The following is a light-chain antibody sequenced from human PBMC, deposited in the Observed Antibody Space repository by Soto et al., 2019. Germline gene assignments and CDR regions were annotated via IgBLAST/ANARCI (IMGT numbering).Light chain of an antibody. CDR1: QNIRTY. V-gene: IGKV1-39*01. CDR2: AAS. J-gene: IGKJ4*01. CDR3: QQAYSKNT. Sequence: DIQMTQSPSSLSASVGDRVTIGCRASQNIRTYLNWYQQNPGKAPKLLIYAASNLHSGVPSRFSGSGSGTDFTLNISSLQPEDFATYYCQQAYSKNTFGGGTKVEIK.